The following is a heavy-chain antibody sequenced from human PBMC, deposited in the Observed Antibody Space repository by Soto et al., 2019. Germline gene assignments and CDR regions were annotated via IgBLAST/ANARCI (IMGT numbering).Heavy chain of an antibody. V-gene: IGHV3-23*01. D-gene: IGHD2-2*01. CDR1: GFTFSTYA. CDR3: AGRYCSSTSCSDY. CDR2: ISVSGGST. J-gene: IGHJ4*02. Sequence: GGSLRLSCGASGFTFSTYAMNWVRQAPGKGLEWVSTISVSGGSTYYADSVKGRFTISRDNARNSLYLQMNSLSAEDTAVYYCAGRYCSSTSCSDYWGKGTLVTVSS.